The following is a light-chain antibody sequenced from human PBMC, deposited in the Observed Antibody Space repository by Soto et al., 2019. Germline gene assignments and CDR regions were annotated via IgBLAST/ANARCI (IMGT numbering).Light chain of an antibody. CDR3: QQYNNWPWT. J-gene: IGKJ1*01. V-gene: IGKV3-11*01. CDR1: RSVSSY. Sequence: DIVLTQSPATLSLSPGERATLSCRASRSVSSYLAWYQQKPGQAPRLIIYDGSKRATGIPARFSGSGSGTEFTLTISSLQSVDFAVYSCQQYNNWPWTFGQGTKVDIK. CDR2: DGS.